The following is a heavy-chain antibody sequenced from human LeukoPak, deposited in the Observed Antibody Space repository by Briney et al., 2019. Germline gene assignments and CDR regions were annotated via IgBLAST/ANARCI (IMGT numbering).Heavy chain of an antibody. V-gene: IGHV3-30*04. J-gene: IGHJ6*02. Sequence: GRSLRLSCAASGFTFSSYAMHWVRQAPGKGLEWVAVISYDGSNKYYADSVKGRFTISRDNSKNTLYLQMNSLRAEDTAVYYCARGPPYYDSSGYYLNYYYYGMDVWGQGTTVTVSS. CDR1: GFTFSSYA. D-gene: IGHD3-22*01. CDR2: ISYDGSNK. CDR3: ARGPPYYDSSGYYLNYYYYGMDV.